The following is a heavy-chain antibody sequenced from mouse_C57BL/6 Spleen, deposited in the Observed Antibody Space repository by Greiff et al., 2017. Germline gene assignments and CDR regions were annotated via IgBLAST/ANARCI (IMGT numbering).Heavy chain of an antibody. Sequence: EVKLVESEGGLVQPGSSMKLSCTASGFTFSDYYMAWVRQVPEKGLEWVANINYDGSSTYYLDSLKSRFIISRDNAKNILYLQMSSLKSEDTATYYCARELLYYAMDYWGQGTSVTVSS. CDR2: INYDGSST. CDR3: ARELLYYAMDY. V-gene: IGHV5-16*01. CDR1: GFTFSDYY. J-gene: IGHJ4*01.